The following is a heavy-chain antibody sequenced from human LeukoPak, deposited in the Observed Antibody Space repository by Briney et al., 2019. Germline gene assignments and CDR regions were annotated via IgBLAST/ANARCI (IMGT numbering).Heavy chain of an antibody. J-gene: IGHJ4*02. D-gene: IGHD3-10*01. V-gene: IGHV1-2*02. Sequence: ASVKVSCKASGYTFTGYYMHWVRQAPGQGLEWMGWINPNSGGTNYAQKFQGGVTMTRDTSISTAYMELSRLRSDDTAVYYCARVFITMVRGVINYFDYWGQGTLVTVSS. CDR3: ARVFITMVRGVINYFDY. CDR1: GYTFTGYY. CDR2: INPNSGGT.